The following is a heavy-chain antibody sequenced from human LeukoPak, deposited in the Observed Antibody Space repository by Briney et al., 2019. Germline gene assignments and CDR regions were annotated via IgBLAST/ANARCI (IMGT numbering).Heavy chain of an antibody. D-gene: IGHD6-19*01. CDR3: AKLTSGWFEDF. CDR1: GFTFSSYA. V-gene: IGHV3-23*01. J-gene: IGHJ4*02. CDR2: ISASDDNT. Sequence: GSLRLSCAASGFTFSSYAMTWVRQAPGKGLEWVSAISASDDNTFYVDSVKGRFTISRDFSKNTLYLQMNSLRAEDTAVYYCAKLTSGWFEDFWGQGTLVTVSS.